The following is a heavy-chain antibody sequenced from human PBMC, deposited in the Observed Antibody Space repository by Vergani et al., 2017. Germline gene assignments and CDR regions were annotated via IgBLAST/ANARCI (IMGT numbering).Heavy chain of an antibody. CDR1: GYSFTSYW. V-gene: IGHV5-51*03. CDR2: IYPGDSDT. CDR3: ARLYGRDSSGSKYFDY. D-gene: IGHD3-22*01. J-gene: IGHJ4*02. Sequence: EVQLVQSGAEVEKPGESLKISCKGSGYSFTSYWIGWVRQMPGKGLEWMGIIYPGDSDTRYSPSFQGQVTISADKSISTAYLQWSSLKASDTAMYYCARLYGRDSSGSKYFDYWGQGTLVTVSS.